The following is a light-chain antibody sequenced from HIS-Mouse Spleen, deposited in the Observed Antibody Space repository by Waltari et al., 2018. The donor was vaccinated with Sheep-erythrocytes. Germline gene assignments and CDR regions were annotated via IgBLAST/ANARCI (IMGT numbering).Light chain of an antibody. CDR3: AAWDDSLNGYV. CDR1: SSNIGSNT. Sequence: QSVLTQPPSASGTPGQRVTISCSGSSSNIGSNTVNCYQQLPGTAPKLLIYSNNQRPSGVPARFSGAKSGTSASLAISGLQSEDEADYYCAAWDDSLNGYVFGTGTKVTVL. J-gene: IGLJ1*01. CDR2: SNN. V-gene: IGLV1-44*01.